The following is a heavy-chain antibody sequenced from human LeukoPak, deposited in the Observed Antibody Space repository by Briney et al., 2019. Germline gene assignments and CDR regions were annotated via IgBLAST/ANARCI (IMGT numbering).Heavy chain of an antibody. J-gene: IGHJ4*02. CDR2: ISSNGGST. V-gene: IGHV3-64*01. Sequence: GGSLRLSCAASGFTFSSYAMHWVRQAPGKGLEYVSAISSNGGSTYYANSVKGRFTISRDDSKDTLYLQMGSLRAEDMAVYYCARAGGYNWNDEVSYWGQGTLVTVSS. CDR3: ARAGGYNWNDEVSY. D-gene: IGHD1-1*01. CDR1: GFTFSSYA.